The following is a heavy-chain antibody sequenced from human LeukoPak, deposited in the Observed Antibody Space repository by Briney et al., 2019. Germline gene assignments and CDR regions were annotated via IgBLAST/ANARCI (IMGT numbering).Heavy chain of an antibody. J-gene: IGHJ4*02. CDR2: ISGSGGST. CDR1: GFTFSSYA. D-gene: IGHD3-22*01. Sequence: GGSLRLSCAASGFTFSSYAMSWVRQAPGKGLEWVSAISGSGGSTYYADSVKGRFTISRDNSKNTLYLQMNSRRAEDTAVYYCAKDTTPYYYDSSGYFDYWGQGTLVTVSS. V-gene: IGHV3-23*01. CDR3: AKDTTPYYYDSSGYFDY.